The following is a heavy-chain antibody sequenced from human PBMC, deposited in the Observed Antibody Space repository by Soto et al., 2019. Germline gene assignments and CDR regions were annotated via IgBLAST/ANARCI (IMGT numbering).Heavy chain of an antibody. CDR1: GYTFTSYG. CDR2: ISAYNGNT. D-gene: IGHD3-22*01. V-gene: IGHV1-18*04. Sequence: ASVKVSCKASGYTFTSYGISWVRQAPGQGLEWMGWISAYNGNTNYAQKLQGRVTMTTDTSTSTAYMELRSLRSDDTAVYYCARDKLAYYYDSSGYCYFDYWGQGTLVTVSS. CDR3: ARDKLAYYYDSSGYCYFDY. J-gene: IGHJ4*02.